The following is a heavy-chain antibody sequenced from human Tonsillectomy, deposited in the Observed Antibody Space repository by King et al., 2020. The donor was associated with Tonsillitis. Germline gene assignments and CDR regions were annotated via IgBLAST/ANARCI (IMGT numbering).Heavy chain of an antibody. Sequence: VQLVESGGGLVKPGGSLRLSCAASGFTFSSYSMNWVRQAPGKGLEWVSSISSSSSYIYYADLVKGRFTISRDNAKNSLYLQMNSLRAEDTAVYYWARTYYYDSSGYYYFDYWGQGTLVTVSS. V-gene: IGHV3-21*01. D-gene: IGHD3-22*01. CDR3: ARTYYYDSSGYYYFDY. J-gene: IGHJ4*02. CDR2: ISSSSSYI. CDR1: GFTFSSYS.